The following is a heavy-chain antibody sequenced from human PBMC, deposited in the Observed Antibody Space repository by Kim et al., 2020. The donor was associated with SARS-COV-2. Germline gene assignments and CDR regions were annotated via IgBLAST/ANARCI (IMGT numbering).Heavy chain of an antibody. V-gene: IGHV4-34*01. Sequence: GNTKFGPCLRSRATLSVDTSKNQFALKLRSVTAADTAVYYCARRPAGIDSWGQGTPVTVSS. J-gene: IGHJ4*02. CDR2: GNT. D-gene: IGHD2-21*01. CDR3: ARRPAGIDS.